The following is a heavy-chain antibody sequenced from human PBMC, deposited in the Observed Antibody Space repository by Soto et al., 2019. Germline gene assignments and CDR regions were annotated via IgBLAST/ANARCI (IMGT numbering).Heavy chain of an antibody. V-gene: IGHV5-51*01. CDR2: IYPGDSDT. Sequence: GESLKISSKFSGYSFTSYWIGWVRQMPGKGLEWMGIIYPGDSDTRYSPSFQGHVTISADKSFTTAYLQWSSLKASDTAMYYCAQSPRLTEAFDIWGQGTMVTVSS. CDR1: GYSFTSYW. J-gene: IGHJ3*02. CDR3: AQSPRLTEAFDI.